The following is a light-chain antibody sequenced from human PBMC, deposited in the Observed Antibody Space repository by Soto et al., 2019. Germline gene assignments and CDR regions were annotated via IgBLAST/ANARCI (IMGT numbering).Light chain of an antibody. J-gene: IGKJ2*01. CDR3: QRYAASPYT. V-gene: IGKV3-20*01. CDR1: QFVGGSY. Sequence: DIVLTQSPGTLSLSPGERATLSCRASQFVGGSYLAWYQQRPGQAPRLLIYGASNVAPGIPDRFSGSGSGTDFTLTISSLEPEDFAVYYCQRYAASPYTFGQGTKLEIK. CDR2: GAS.